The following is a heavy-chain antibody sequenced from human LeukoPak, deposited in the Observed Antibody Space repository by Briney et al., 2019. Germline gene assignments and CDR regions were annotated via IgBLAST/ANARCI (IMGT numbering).Heavy chain of an antibody. CDR1: GGPISGYY. D-gene: IGHD7-27*01. CDR2: IYYSGRT. Sequence: SETLSLTCTVSGGPISGYYWNWIRQPPGKGLEWIGSIYYSGRTSFNGSLKTRITMSVDTSKNQFSLKLTSLTTADTAVYFCARDSAGDYWLDPWGQGTPVTVSS. V-gene: IGHV4-59*01. CDR3: ARDSAGDYWLDP. J-gene: IGHJ5*02.